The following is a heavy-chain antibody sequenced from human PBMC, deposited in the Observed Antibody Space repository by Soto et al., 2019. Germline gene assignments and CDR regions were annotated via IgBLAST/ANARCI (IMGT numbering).Heavy chain of an antibody. CDR3: ARRRGLTGTTFG. J-gene: IGHJ4*02. CDR1: GGSITSINW. V-gene: IGHV4-4*02. CDR2: IYHNGSA. Sequence: KPSETLSLTCAVSGGSITSINWWTWVRQSPAKGLEWIGEIYHNGSANYNPSLGTRVTMSVEKSRNQFSLRLGSVTTADTAVYYCARRRGLTGTTFGWGQGTLVTVSS. D-gene: IGHD1-7*01.